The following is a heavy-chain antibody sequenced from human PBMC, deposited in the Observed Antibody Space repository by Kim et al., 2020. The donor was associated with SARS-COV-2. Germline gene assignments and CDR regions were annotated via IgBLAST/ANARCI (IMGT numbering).Heavy chain of an antibody. CDR3: ARPWGSGDY. D-gene: IGHD7-27*01. Sequence: GSTNDHPPLKSRVTISVDTSKNQFSRKLRSVTAADTAVYYCARPWGSGDYWGQGTLVTVSS. CDR2: GST. V-gene: IGHV4-34*01. J-gene: IGHJ4*02.